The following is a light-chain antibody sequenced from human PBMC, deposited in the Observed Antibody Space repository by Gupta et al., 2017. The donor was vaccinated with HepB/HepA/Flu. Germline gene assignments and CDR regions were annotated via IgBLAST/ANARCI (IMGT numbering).Light chain of an antibody. Sequence: DIQSTPSPSSLSASIGDRVTITCQASQDINNFLNWYQQKPGNAPKLLIYDASSVKRGVPSRFSGSGSGTNFIITISSLQPEDFATYCCQHDDSSPLTFGGGTKVEIK. V-gene: IGKV1-33*01. CDR3: QHDDSSPLT. CDR2: DAS. CDR1: QDINNF. J-gene: IGKJ4*01.